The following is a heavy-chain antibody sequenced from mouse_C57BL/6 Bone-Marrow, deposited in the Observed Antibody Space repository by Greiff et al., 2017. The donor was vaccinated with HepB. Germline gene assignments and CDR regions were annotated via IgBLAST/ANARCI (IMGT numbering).Heavy chain of an antibody. J-gene: IGHJ2*01. CDR2: ILPGSGST. CDR3: ASLIYYYGSRGNFDY. Sequence: QVQLKESGAELMKPGASVKLSCKATGYTFTGYWIEWVKQRPGHGLEWIGEILPGSGSTNYNEKFTGKATFTADTSSNTAYMQLSSLTTEDSAIYYCASLIYYYGSRGNFDYWGQGTTLTVSS. CDR1: GYTFTGYW. D-gene: IGHD1-1*01. V-gene: IGHV1-9*01.